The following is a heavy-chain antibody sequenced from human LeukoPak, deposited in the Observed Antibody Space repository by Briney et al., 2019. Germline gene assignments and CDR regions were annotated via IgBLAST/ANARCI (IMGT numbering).Heavy chain of an antibody. V-gene: IGHV3-7*03. D-gene: IGHD6-25*01. CDR1: EFNFGNYW. Sequence: SGGSLRLSCVVSEFNFGNYWMSWVRQTPGKGLEWVANIKQDGSDRYYVDSVKGRFIISRDDAKNSLYLQMNSLRDEDTAVYYCARDSAAHGGYWCQGTPVIVSS. J-gene: IGHJ4*02. CDR2: IKQDGSDR. CDR3: ARDSAAHGGY.